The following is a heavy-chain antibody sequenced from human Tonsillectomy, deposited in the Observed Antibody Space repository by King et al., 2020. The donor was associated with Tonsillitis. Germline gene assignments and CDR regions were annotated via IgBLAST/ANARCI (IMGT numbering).Heavy chain of an antibody. Sequence: VQLVESGGGLVQPGGSLRLSCAASGFTFSTYAMSWVRQAPGKGLEWGSAISGSGGSTYYADSVRGRVTISRDNSKNTVYLQMNSLRAEDTAVYFCAKSTWNDAAFDIWGQGTMVTVSS. CDR3: AKSTWNDAAFDI. CDR1: GFTFSTYA. J-gene: IGHJ3*02. D-gene: IGHD1-1*01. CDR2: ISGSGGST. V-gene: IGHV3-23*04.